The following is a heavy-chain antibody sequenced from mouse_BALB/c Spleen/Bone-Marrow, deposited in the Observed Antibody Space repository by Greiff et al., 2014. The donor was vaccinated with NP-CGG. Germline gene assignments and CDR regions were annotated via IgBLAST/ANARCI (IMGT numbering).Heavy chain of an antibody. CDR2: IDPANGNT. Sequence: LVESGAELVKPGASVKLSCTASGFNIKDTYMHWVKPRPEQGLEWIGRIDPANGNTKYDPKFQGKATITADTSSNTAYLQLSSLTSEDTAVYYCALYYDYDVGYWGQGTTLTVSS. J-gene: IGHJ2*01. D-gene: IGHD2-4*01. CDR3: ALYYDYDVGY. V-gene: IGHV14-3*02. CDR1: GFNIKDTY.